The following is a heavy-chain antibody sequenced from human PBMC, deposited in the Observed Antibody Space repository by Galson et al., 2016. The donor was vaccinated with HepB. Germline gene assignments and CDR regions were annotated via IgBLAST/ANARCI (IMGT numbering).Heavy chain of an antibody. CDR1: GFTVTNYY. V-gene: IGHV3-53*01. J-gene: IGHJ5*02. CDR2: IYTGDNT. CDR3: ARGVGLTGPPFFVS. Sequence: SLRLSCAASGFTVTNYYMDWVRQAPGKGLEWISVIYTGDNTNYADSVKGRFVISRDKSRNTLYLHLNTLRPEDTAMYFCARGVGLTGPPFFVSWGQGALVTGSS. D-gene: IGHD1-26*01.